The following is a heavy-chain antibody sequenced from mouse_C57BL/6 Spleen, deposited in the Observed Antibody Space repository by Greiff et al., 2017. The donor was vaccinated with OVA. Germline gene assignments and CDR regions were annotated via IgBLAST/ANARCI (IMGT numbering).Heavy chain of an antibody. CDR3: ARGENYYGRGYFDY. CDR2: INYDGSST. Sequence: EVKLVESEGGLVQPGSSMKLSCTASGFTFSDYYMAWVRQVPEKGLEWVANINYDGSSTYYLDSLKSRFIISRDNAKNMLYLQMSSLKSEDTAKYYCARGENYYGRGYFDYWGQGTTLTVSS. D-gene: IGHD1-1*01. CDR1: GFTFSDYY. V-gene: IGHV5-16*01. J-gene: IGHJ2*01.